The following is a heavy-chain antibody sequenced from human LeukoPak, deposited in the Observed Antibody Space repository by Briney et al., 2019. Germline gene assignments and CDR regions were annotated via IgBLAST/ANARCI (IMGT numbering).Heavy chain of an antibody. CDR1: GGTFSSYA. V-gene: IGHV1-69*04. J-gene: IGHJ4*02. CDR3: ARDLSIAAPGTDFDY. D-gene: IGHD6-13*01. CDR2: IIPILGTA. Sequence: ASVKVSCKASGGTFSSYAISWVRQAPGQGLEWMGRIIPILGTANYAQRFQGRVTITADKSTSTAYMELSRLTSDDTAVYYCARDLSIAAPGTDFDYWGQGTLVTVSS.